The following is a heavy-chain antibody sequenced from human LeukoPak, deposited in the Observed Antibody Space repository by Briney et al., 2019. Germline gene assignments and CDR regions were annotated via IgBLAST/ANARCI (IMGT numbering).Heavy chain of an antibody. V-gene: IGHV4-30-2*01. CDR1: GGSISSGGYS. Sequence: SETLSLTCAVSGGSISSGGYSWSWIRQPPGKGLEWIGYIYHSGSTYYNPSLKSRVTISVDRSKNQFSLKLSSVTAADTAVYYCARAVPGSSWYFDYWGQGTLVTVSS. D-gene: IGHD6-13*01. CDR2: IYHSGST. J-gene: IGHJ4*02. CDR3: ARAVPGSSWYFDY.